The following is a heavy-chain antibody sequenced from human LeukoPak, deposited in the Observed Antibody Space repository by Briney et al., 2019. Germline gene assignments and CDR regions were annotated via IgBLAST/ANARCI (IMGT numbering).Heavy chain of an antibody. V-gene: IGHV3-23*01. CDR1: GFTFTNYV. CDR2: VTGPGDTT. Sequence: PRGSLRLSCATSGFTFTNYVMNWVRQAPGKGLEWVSAVTGPGDTTYYADSVKGRFFMSREDSKTTVYLQMNSLRVEDTAIYYCAKGAEIDLWGQGTLVTVSS. D-gene: IGHD3-16*01. J-gene: IGHJ5*02. CDR3: AKGAEIDL.